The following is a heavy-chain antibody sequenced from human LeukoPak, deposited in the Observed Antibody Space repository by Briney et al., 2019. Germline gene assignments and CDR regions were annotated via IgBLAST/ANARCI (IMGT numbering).Heavy chain of an antibody. CDR3: ARGRRCSSTSCHFESGDYYYYMDV. J-gene: IGHJ6*03. V-gene: IGHV1-8*02. CDR2: MNPKSGYT. Sequence: ASVKVSRKASGYSFTTYDINWVRQAPGQGLEWMGWMNPKSGYTGYAQKFQGRITFTRNTSISTAYMELSSLRSEDSAVYYCARGRRCSSTSCHFESGDYYYYMDVWGKGTTVTVSS. CDR1: GYSFTTYD. D-gene: IGHD2-2*01.